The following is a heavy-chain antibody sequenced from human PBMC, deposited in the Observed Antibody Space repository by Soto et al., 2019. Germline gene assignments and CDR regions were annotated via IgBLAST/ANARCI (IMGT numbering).Heavy chain of an antibody. V-gene: IGHV5-51*01. CDR1: GYSFINYW. CDR2: IYPGNSDT. J-gene: IGHJ6*02. Sequence: GESLKISCRGSGYSFINYWIAWVRQVPGKGLEWMGIIYPGNSDTRYSPSFQGQVTISVDKSISTAYLQWSSLKAPDTATYYCASSPGPPHYFYHGLDVWGQGTTVTVSS. CDR3: ASSPGPPHYFYHGLDV.